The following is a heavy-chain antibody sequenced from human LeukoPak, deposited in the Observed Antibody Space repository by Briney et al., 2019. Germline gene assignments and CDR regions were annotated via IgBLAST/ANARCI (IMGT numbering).Heavy chain of an antibody. CDR2: FDPKDGDT. J-gene: IGHJ4*02. D-gene: IGHD3-10*01. Sequence: ASVKVSCKVSGYTLTELSVHWVRQAPGKGLEWMGNFDPKDGDTIYAQRFQGRVTMTRDMSTSTVYMELSSLRSEDTAVYYCARDNRGFDYWGQGTLVTVSS. CDR1: GYTLTELS. CDR3: ARDNRGFDY. V-gene: IGHV1-24*01.